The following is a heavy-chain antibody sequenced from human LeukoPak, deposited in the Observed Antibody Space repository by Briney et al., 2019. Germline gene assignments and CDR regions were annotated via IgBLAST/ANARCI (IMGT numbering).Heavy chain of an antibody. J-gene: IGHJ4*02. CDR2: VNPNSDAT. Sequence: GASVKVSCKASGYTFTGYYLHWVRQAPGQGLEWMGWVNPNSDATHYAQKLQGRVTMTTDTSTSTAYMELRSLTSDDTAVYYCARWVTAMGSFDFWGQGTLVTVSS. CDR3: ARWVTAMGSFDF. D-gene: IGHD5-18*01. CDR1: GYTFTGYY. V-gene: IGHV1-2*02.